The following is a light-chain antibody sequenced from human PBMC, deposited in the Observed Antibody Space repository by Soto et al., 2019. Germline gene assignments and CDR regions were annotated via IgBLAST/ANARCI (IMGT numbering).Light chain of an antibody. Sequence: QSVLTQPPSVSGAPGQRVTISCTGSSSNIGAGYDVHWYQRLPGTAPKLLMYGNSNRPSGVPDRFSGSKSGTSASLAITGLQAEDEADYYCQSYDSSLRGVFGGGTQLTVL. CDR3: QSYDSSLRGV. V-gene: IGLV1-40*01. J-gene: IGLJ2*01. CDR1: SSNIGAGYD. CDR2: GNS.